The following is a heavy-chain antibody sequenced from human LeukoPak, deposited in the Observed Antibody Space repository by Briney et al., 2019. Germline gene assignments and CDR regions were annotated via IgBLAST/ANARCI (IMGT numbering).Heavy chain of an antibody. J-gene: IGHJ5*02. CDR2: SNPNSGGT. Sequence: ASVKVSCKASGYTFTGYYMHWVRQAPGQGLEWMGWSNPNSGGTNYAQKFQGRVTMTRDTSISTAYMELSRLRSDDTAVYYCARQFDDPYGPPFTGFLKNWFDPWGQGTLVTVSS. CDR3: ARQFDDPYGPPFTGFLKNWFDP. D-gene: IGHD3-10*01. V-gene: IGHV1-2*02. CDR1: GYTFTGYY.